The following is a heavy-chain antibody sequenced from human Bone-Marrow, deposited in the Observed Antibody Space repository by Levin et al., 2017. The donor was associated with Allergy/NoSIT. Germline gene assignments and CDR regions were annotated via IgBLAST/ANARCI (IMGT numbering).Heavy chain of an antibody. CDR1: GFKFSDQA. D-gene: IGHD1-26*01. Sequence: ETLSLTCGASGFKFSDQAMSWARQAPGKGLEWVSVISKNGGNSYYADSVKGRFTISRDNSKNTVYLQMNSLRAEDTAVYYCAGIYFDYWGQGTLVTVPS. J-gene: IGHJ4*02. CDR3: AGIYFDY. V-gene: IGHV3-23*01. CDR2: ISKNGGNS.